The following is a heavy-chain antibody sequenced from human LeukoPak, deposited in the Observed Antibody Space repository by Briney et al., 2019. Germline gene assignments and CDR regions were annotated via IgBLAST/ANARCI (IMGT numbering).Heavy chain of an antibody. J-gene: IGHJ4*02. D-gene: IGHD3-22*01. CDR1: GFTFDDYA. V-gene: IGHV3-43*02. CDR2: IISDGGST. CDR3: AKDPDYYDSSGYYGAPDY. Sequence: GGSLRLSCAASGFTFDDYAMHWVRQAPGKGLEWVSLIISDGGSTYYADSVKGRFTISRDNSKNSLYLQMNSLRTEDTALYYCAKDPDYYDSSGYYGAPDYWGQGALVTVSS.